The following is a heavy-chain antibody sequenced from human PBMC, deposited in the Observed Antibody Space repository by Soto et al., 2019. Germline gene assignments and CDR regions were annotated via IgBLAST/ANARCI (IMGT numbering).Heavy chain of an antibody. CDR1: GYTFTSYG. V-gene: IGHV1-18*01. CDR3: ARDLAPYYYDYYVDG. J-gene: IGHJ6*03. Sequence: ASVKVSCKASGYTFTSYGISWVRQAPGQGLEWMGWISAYNGNTNYAQKLQGRVTMTTDTSTSTAYMELRSLRSDDTAVYYCARDLAPYYYDYYVDGSGKATTVTGAS. CDR2: ISAYNGNT.